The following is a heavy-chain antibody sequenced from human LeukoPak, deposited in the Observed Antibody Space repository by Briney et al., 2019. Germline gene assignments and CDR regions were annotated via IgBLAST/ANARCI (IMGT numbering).Heavy chain of an antibody. V-gene: IGHV4-61*08. CDR2: IYYSGST. CDR1: GGSISSGGSY. D-gene: IGHD3-3*01. J-gene: IGHJ3*02. Sequence: SQTLSLTCTVSGGSISSGGSYWSWIRQPPGKGLEWIGYIYYSGSTNYNPSLKSRVTISVDTSKNQFSLKLSSVTAADTAVYYCARLIHYDFWSGYSPTFDAFDIWGQGTMVTVSS. CDR3: ARLIHYDFWSGYSPTFDAFDI.